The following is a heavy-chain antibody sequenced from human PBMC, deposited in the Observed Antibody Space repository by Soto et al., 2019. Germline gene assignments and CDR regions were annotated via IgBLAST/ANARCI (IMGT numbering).Heavy chain of an antibody. CDR2: ISYDGSNK. CDR3: ARDMTTVTYYYYGMDV. J-gene: IGHJ6*02. Sequence: GGSLRLSCAASGFTFSSYAMHWVRQAPGKGLEWVAVISYDGSNKYYADSVKGRFTISRDNSKNTLYLQMNSPRAEDTAVYYCARDMTTVTYYYYGMDVWGQGTTVTVSS. D-gene: IGHD4-4*01. CDR1: GFTFSSYA. V-gene: IGHV3-30-3*01.